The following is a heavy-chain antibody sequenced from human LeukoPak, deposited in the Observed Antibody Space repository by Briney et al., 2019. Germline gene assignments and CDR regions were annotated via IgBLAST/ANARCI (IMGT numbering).Heavy chain of an antibody. CDR2: ITPSDGTT. V-gene: IGHV3-23*01. D-gene: IGHD3-3*01. CDR1: GFTFSPYA. Sequence: GGSLTLSCVASGFTFSPYAMIWVRQTPGKGLEWVSTITPSDGTTYYADSVKGRFTISGDNSKNTLYLHMNSLRAEDTAVYYCAKDRTRQAYWGQGTLVTVSS. CDR3: AKDRTRQAY. J-gene: IGHJ4*02.